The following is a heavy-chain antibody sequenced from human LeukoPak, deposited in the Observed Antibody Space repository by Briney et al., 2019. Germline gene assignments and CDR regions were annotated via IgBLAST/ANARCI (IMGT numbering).Heavy chain of an antibody. CDR2: INPNSGGT. J-gene: IGHJ4*02. CDR3: VREVSSSSLVDY. CDR1: GYTFTGYY. Sequence: ASVTVSCKASGYTFTGYYIHWVRQAPGQGLEWMGWINPNSGGTNYAQKFQGRVTMTRDTSISTAYMELSRLRSDDTAVYYCVREVSSSSLVDYWGQGTLVTVSS. V-gene: IGHV1-2*02. D-gene: IGHD6-6*01.